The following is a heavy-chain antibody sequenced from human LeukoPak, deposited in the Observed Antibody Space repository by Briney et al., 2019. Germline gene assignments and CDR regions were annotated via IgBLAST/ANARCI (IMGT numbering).Heavy chain of an antibody. CDR3: ARDGARDYSSSWNDAFDI. D-gene: IGHD6-13*01. Sequence: GGSLRLSCAASGFTFSSYAMSWVRQAPGKGLEWVSAISGSGGSTYYADSVKGRFTISRDNAKNSLYLQMNSLRAEDTAVYYCARDGARDYSSSWNDAFDIWGQGTMVTVSS. CDR1: GFTFSSYA. V-gene: IGHV3-23*01. CDR2: ISGSGGST. J-gene: IGHJ3*02.